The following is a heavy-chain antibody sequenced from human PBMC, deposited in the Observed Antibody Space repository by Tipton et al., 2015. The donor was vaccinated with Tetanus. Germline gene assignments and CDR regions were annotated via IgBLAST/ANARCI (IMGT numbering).Heavy chain of an antibody. Sequence: SLRLSCAASGFTFSSYWMSWVRQAPGKGLEWVANIKQDGSEKYYVDSVKGRFTISRDNAKNSLYLQMNSLRAEDTAVYYCARDAKRITIFGVVHTHGPYYFDYWGQGTLVTVSS. CDR3: ARDAKRITIFGVVHTHGPYYFDY. V-gene: IGHV3-7*01. CDR1: GFTFSSYW. D-gene: IGHD3-3*01. J-gene: IGHJ4*02. CDR2: IKQDGSEK.